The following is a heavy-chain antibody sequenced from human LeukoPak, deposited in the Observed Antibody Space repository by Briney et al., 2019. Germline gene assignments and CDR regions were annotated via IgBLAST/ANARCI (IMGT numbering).Heavy chain of an antibody. CDR2: ISSSSSYI. D-gene: IGHD5-18*01. CDR3: ARDRMDTLDGMDV. Sequence: GGSLRLSCAASGFTFSSYSMNWVRQAPGEGLEWVSSISSSSSYIYYADSVKGRFTISRDNAKNSLYLQMNSLRAEDTAVYYCARDRMDTLDGMDVWGKGTTVTVSS. CDR1: GFTFSSYS. J-gene: IGHJ6*04. V-gene: IGHV3-21*01.